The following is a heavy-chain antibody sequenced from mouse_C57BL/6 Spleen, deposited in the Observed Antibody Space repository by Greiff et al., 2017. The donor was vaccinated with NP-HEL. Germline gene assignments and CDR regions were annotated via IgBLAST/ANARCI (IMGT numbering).Heavy chain of an antibody. CDR3: ANAYYSNYGGFDY. CDR1: GFTFTDYG. Sequence: EVQLVESGGGLVKPGGSLKLSCAASGFTFTDYGMHWVRQAPEKGLEWVAYISSGSSTIYYADTVKGRFTISRDNAKNTLFLQMTSLRSEDTAMYYCANAYYSNYGGFDYWGQGTTLTVSS. CDR2: ISSGSSTI. J-gene: IGHJ2*01. D-gene: IGHD2-5*01. V-gene: IGHV5-17*01.